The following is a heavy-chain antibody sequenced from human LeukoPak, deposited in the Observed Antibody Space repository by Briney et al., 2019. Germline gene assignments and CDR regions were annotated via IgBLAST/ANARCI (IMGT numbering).Heavy chain of an antibody. CDR2: IVVGSGNT. CDR1: GFTFTSSA. D-gene: IGHD3-9*01. CDR3: ARGGDGDILTGLVFDY. Sequence: SVKVSCKASGFTFTSSAVQWVRQARGQRLEWIGWIVVGSGNTNYAQKFQERVTITRDMSTSTAYMELSSLRSDDTAVYYCARGGDGDILTGLVFDYWGQGTLVTVSS. J-gene: IGHJ4*02. V-gene: IGHV1-58*01.